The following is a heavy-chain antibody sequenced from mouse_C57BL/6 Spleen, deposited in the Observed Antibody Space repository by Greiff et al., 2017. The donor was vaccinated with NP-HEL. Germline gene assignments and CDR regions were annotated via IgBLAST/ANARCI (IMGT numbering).Heavy chain of an antibody. Sequence: EVQLVESGGDLVKPGGSLKLSCAASGFTFSSYGLSWVRPTPDKRLEWVATLSSGGSYTYYPDSVKGRFTISRDNAKNTLYLQMSSLKAEDTAMYYCARHDFDVWGTGTTVTVSS. J-gene: IGHJ1*03. CDR2: LSSGGSYT. CDR3: ARHDFDV. CDR1: GFTFSSYG. V-gene: IGHV5-6*01.